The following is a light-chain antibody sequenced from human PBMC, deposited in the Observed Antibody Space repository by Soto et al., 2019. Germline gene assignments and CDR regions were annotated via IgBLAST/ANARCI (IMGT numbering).Light chain of an antibody. CDR2: LNSDGSH. CDR3: QTWGTGMGV. J-gene: IGLJ2*01. V-gene: IGLV4-69*01. CDR1: SGHSSYA. Sequence: QSVLTQSPSASASLGASVKLTCTLSSGHSSYAIAWHQQQPEKGPRYLMKLNSDGSHSKGDGIPDRFSGSNSGAERYLTISSLQSEDEADYYCQTWGTGMGVFGGGTKLTVL.